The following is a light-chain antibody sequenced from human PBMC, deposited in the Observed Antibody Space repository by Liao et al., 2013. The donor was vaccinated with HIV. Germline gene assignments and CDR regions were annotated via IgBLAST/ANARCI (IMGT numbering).Light chain of an antibody. CDR3: QVWDSRSDHRYV. Sequence: SYELTQPPSVSVSPGQTASITCSGDKLGDKYACWYQQKPGQSPVLVIYQDSKRPSGIPERFSGSNSGNTAALTISRVEVGDEADYYCQVWDSRSDHRYVFGTGTKVTVL. J-gene: IGLJ1*01. CDR1: KLGDKY. V-gene: IGLV3-1*01. CDR2: QDS.